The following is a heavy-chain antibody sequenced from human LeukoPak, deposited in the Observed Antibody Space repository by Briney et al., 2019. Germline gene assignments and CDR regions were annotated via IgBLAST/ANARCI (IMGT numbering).Heavy chain of an antibody. CDR3: ARGRYCSSTSCPYYYYGMDV. V-gene: IGHV1-8*01. CDR1: GYTFTGYD. CDR2: MNPNSGNT. D-gene: IGHD2-2*01. J-gene: IGHJ6*02. Sequence: GASVKVSCKASGYTFTGYDINWVRQATGQGLEWMGWMNPNSGNTGYAQKFQGRVTMTRNTSISTAYMELSSLRSEDTAVYYCARGRYCSSTSCPYYYYGMDVWGQGTTVTVSS.